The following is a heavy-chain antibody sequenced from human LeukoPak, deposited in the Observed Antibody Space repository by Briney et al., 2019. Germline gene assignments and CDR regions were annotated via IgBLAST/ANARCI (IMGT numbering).Heavy chain of an antibody. J-gene: IGHJ4*02. CDR1: GFTFSSYG. D-gene: IGHD4-17*01. CDR3: AKDGRRLRSEGGIDY. V-gene: IGHV3-30*18. Sequence: GGSRRLSCAASGFTFSSYGMHWVRQAPGKGLEWVAVISYDGSNKYYADSVKGRFTISRDNSKNTLYLQMNSLRAEDTAVYYCAKDGRRLRSEGGIDYWGQGTLVTVSS. CDR2: ISYDGSNK.